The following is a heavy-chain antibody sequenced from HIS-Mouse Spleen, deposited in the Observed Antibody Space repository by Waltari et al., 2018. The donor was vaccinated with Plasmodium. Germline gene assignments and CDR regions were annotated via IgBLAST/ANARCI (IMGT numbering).Heavy chain of an antibody. CDR3: ARGYEFWSGYSPYLDF. V-gene: IGHV4-59*01. J-gene: IGHJ4*02. Sequence: QVQLQESGPGLVKPSETLSLTCTVSGGSISSYYWRWLRQPPGKGLEWIGYIYYSGSTNFNPSLKKRVTISLDPAKNQFPRKVVFVTVGETGVYYCARGYEFWSGYSPYLDFWGQGTLVTVSS. CDR2: IYYSGST. D-gene: IGHD3-3*01. CDR1: GGSISSYY.